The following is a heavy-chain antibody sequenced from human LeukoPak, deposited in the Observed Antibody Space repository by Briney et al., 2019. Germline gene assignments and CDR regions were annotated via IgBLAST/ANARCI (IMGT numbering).Heavy chain of an antibody. J-gene: IGHJ6*02. CDR2: IYYSGST. CDR3: ASGYSSSWYYLAYYYYGMDV. V-gene: IGHV4-61*01. D-gene: IGHD6-13*01. Sequence: PSETLSLTCTVSGGSVSSGSYYWSWIRQPPGKGLEWIGYIYYSGSTNYNPSLKSRVTISVDTSKNQFSLKLGSVTAADTAVYYCASGYSSSWYYLAYYYYGMDVWGQGTTVTVSS. CDR1: GGSVSSGSYY.